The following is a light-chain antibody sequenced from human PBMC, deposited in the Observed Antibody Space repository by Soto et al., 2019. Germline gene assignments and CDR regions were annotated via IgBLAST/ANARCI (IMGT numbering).Light chain of an antibody. J-gene: IGKJ4*01. CDR2: GAS. V-gene: IGKV3-15*01. CDR3: QQYDIWPLT. CDR1: QSVSSN. Sequence: EIVMTQSPATLSVSPLERATLSCRAGQSVSSNLAWFQQKPGQAPRLLIYGASTRATGFPARFSGSGCGTDFTLTISSLQSEDFAVYYCQQYDIWPLTFGGGTKVDIK.